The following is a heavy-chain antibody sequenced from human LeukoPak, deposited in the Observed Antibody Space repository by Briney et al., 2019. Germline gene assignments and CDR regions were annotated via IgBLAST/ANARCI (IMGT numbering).Heavy chain of an antibody. J-gene: IGHJ5*02. Sequence: GSLRLSCAASGFTFSSYGMHWVRQPPGKGLEWIGEINHSGSTNYNPSLKSRVTISVDTSKNQFSLKLSSVTAADTAVYYCAGVISDIVVVPAAISNWFDPWGQGTLVTVSS. CDR3: AGVISDIVVVPAAISNWFDP. CDR2: INHSGST. D-gene: IGHD2-2*02. CDR1: GFTFSSYG. V-gene: IGHV4-34*08.